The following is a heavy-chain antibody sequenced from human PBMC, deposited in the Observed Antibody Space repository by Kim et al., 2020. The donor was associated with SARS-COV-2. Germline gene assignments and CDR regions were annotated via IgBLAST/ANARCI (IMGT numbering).Heavy chain of an antibody. CDR1: GFTFDTYA. D-gene: IGHD2-21*01. J-gene: IGHJ6*01. CDR3: STMVMMDGFNYLYYY. V-gene: IGHV3-23*01. Sequence: GGSLRLSCVASGFTFDTYAMSWVRQALGKGLEWVSVISGGAVNKFYADSVRGRFTISRDNSNNMLYLQMNSLRDEDTALYYCSTMVMMDGFNYLYYY. CDR2: ISGGAVNK.